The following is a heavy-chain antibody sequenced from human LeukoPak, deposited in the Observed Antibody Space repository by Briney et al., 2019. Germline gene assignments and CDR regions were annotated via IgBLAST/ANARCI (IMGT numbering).Heavy chain of an antibody. CDR3: ALNSGLDY. J-gene: IGHJ4*02. Sequence: GRSLRLSRAASGFTFSSYGMHWVRQAPGKGLEWVAVISYDGSNKYYADSVKGRFTISRDNSKNTLYLQMNSLRAEDTAVYYCALNSGLDYWGQGTLVTVSS. V-gene: IGHV3-30*03. CDR2: ISYDGSNK. CDR1: GFTFSSYG. D-gene: IGHD1-26*01.